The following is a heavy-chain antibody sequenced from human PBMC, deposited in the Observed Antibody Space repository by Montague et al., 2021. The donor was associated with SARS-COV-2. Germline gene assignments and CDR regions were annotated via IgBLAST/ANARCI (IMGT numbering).Heavy chain of an antibody. V-gene: IGHV4-38-2*02. CDR1: GYSISTGYY. CDR2: IYHSGST. Sequence: SETLSLTCTVSGYSISTGYYRGWIRQPPGKGLEWIGTIYHSGSTYFNPSLKSRVTISVDTSKSQFSLNLSSVTAADTAVYYCAKVAGSHDTFDIWGRGTMVTVSS. D-gene: IGHD6-19*01. J-gene: IGHJ3*02. CDR3: AKVAGSHDTFDI.